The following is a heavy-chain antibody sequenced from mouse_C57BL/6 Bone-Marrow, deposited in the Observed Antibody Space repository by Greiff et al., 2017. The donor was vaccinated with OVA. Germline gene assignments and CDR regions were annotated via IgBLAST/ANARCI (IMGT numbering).Heavy chain of an antibody. CDR3: ARTHYYGSSYVFDY. V-gene: IGHV1-82*01. CDR2: IYPGDGDT. CDR1: GYAFSSSW. D-gene: IGHD1-1*01. J-gene: IGHJ2*01. Sequence: QVQLQQSGPELVKPGASVKISCKASGYAFSSSWMNWVKQRPGKGLEWIGRIYPGDGDTNYNGKFKGKATLTADKSSSTAYMQLSSLTSEDSAVYFCARTHYYGSSYVFDYWGQGTTLTVSS.